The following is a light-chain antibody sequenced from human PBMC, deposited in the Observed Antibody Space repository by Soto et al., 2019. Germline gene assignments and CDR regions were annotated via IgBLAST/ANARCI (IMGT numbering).Light chain of an antibody. CDR1: QSLLHSNGCNY. CDR3: MQSLQSPWT. CDR2: GGS. V-gene: IGKV2-28*01. J-gene: IGKJ1*01. Sequence: DIVMTQSPVSLPVTPGEPASISCRASQSLLHSNGCNYLDWYLQKPGQAPQLLIYGGSDRAAGVPDRFSGSGSGTEFTLKISRVEAEDVGVYYCMQSLQSPWTFGQGTKVDNK.